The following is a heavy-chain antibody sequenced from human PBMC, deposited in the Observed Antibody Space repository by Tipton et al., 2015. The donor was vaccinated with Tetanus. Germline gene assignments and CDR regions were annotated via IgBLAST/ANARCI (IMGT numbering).Heavy chain of an antibody. CDR3: TTDRLSAAGTEYFQH. CDR1: GFTFSNAW. CDR2: IKSKTDGGTT. Sequence: QLVQSGGGLVKPGGSLRLSCAASGFTFSNAWMSWVRQAPGKGLEWVGRIKSKTDGGTTDYAAPVKGRFTISRDDSKNTLYLQMNSLNTEDTAVFYCTTDRLSAAGTEYFQHWGQGTLVTVSS. J-gene: IGHJ1*01. D-gene: IGHD6-13*01. V-gene: IGHV3-15*01.